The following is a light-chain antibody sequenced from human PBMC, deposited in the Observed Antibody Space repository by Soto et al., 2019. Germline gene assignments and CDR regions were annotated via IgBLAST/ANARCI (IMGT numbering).Light chain of an antibody. CDR1: SSDVGDFNY. J-gene: IGLJ2*01. Sequence: QSALTQPASVSGSPGRSVTISCTGSSSDVGDFNYVSWYQHRPGRAPKLIIYDVTNRPSGISYRFSASKSGRTASLTISGLQAEDEADYYCSSYSSSATHVVFGGGTPLTVL. CDR2: DVT. V-gene: IGLV2-14*03. CDR3: SSYSSSATHVV.